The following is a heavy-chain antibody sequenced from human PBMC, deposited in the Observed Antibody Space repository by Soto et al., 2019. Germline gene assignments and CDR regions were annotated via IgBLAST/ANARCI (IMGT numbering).Heavy chain of an antibody. V-gene: IGHV3-23*01. J-gene: IGHJ5*02. CDR2: ISSGSLNT. D-gene: IGHD2-21*01. CDR1: GFTFSDYA. Sequence: GGSLRLSCEASGFTFSDYAMTWVRQAPGKGLEWVSSISSGSLNTCYADSVKGRFTISRDNSKNTLYLQMHSLRAEDTAVYYCAQVLVFTKTWGQGTPVTVSS. CDR3: AQVLVFTKT.